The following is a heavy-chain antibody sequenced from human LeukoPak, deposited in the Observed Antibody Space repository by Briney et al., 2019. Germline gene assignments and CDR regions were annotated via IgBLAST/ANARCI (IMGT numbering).Heavy chain of an antibody. J-gene: IGHJ3*02. CDR2: MNPNSGNT. Sequence: GASVKVSCKASGYTFTSYDINWVRQATGQGLERMGWMNPNSGNTGYAQKFQGRVTITRNTPISTAYMELSSLRSEDTAVYYCASQRRGGPADAFDIWGQGTMVTVSS. D-gene: IGHD2-15*01. CDR1: GYTFTSYD. CDR3: ASQRRGGPADAFDI. V-gene: IGHV1-8*03.